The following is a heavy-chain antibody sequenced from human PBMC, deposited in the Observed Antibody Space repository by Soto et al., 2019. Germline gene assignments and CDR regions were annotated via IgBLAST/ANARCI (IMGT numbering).Heavy chain of an antibody. V-gene: IGHV3-30*18. D-gene: IGHD6-6*01. CDR2: ISYDGSNK. Sequence: GGSLRLSCAASGFTFSSYGMHWVRQAPGKGLEWVAVISYDGSNKYYADSVKGRFTISRDNSKNTLYLQMNSLRAEDTAVYYCAKIHSSSSNFDYWGQGTLVTVSS. CDR3: AKIHSSSSNFDY. J-gene: IGHJ4*02. CDR1: GFTFSSYG.